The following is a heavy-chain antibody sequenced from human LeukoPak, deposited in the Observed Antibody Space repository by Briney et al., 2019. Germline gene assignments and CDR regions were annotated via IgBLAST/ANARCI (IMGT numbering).Heavy chain of an antibody. V-gene: IGHV1-2*02. CDR3: ARGLRVWQLVRFHYYGMDV. CDR1: GYTFTGYY. Sequence: ASVKVSCKASGYTFTGYYMHWVRQAPGQGLEWMGWINPNSGGTNYAQKFQGRVTMTRDTSISTAYMELSRLRSDDTAVYYCARGLRVWQLVRFHYYGMDVWGQGTTVTVSS. D-gene: IGHD6-13*01. CDR2: INPNSGGT. J-gene: IGHJ6*02.